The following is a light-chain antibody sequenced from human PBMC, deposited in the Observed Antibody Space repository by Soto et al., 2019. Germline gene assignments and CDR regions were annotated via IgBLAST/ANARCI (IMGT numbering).Light chain of an antibody. CDR3: SSNTTYNTRV. CDR1: SSDVGRYDY. J-gene: IGLJ1*01. CDR2: EVS. V-gene: IGLV2-14*01. Sequence: QSALTQPASVSGSPGQSIAISCTGTSSDVGRYDYVSWYQHHPGKAPKLIIHEVSNRPSGVSDRFSGSKSGNTASLTISGLQADDEADYYCSSNTTYNTRVFGTGTKVTVL.